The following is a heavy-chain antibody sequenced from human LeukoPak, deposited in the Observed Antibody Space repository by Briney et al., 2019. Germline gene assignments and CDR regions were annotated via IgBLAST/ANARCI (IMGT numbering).Heavy chain of an antibody. J-gene: IGHJ4*02. CDR2: FDPEDGEA. CDR3: ATTPDGSGPAVY. CDR1: GYTPTELS. Sequence: ASVKDSCKVSGYTPTELSMHWVRQAPGKGLEWMGGFDPEDGEAIYAQKFQGRVTMTEDTSTDTAYMELSSLRSEDTAVYYCATTPDGSGPAVYWGQGTLVTVSS. V-gene: IGHV1-24*01. D-gene: IGHD3-22*01.